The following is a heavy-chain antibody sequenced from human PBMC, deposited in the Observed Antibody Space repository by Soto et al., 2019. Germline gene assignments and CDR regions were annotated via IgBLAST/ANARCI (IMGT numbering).Heavy chain of an antibody. Sequence: QVPLVQSGAEVKKPGASVKVSCKASGYTFTSYDINWVRQATGQGLEWMGWMNPNSGNTGYAQKFQGRVTMTRNTSISTAYMELSSLRSEDTAVYYCARGDTTVTTYWFDPWGQGTLVTVSS. D-gene: IGHD4-17*01. CDR3: ARGDTTVTTYWFDP. V-gene: IGHV1-8*01. J-gene: IGHJ5*02. CDR1: GYTFTSYD. CDR2: MNPNSGNT.